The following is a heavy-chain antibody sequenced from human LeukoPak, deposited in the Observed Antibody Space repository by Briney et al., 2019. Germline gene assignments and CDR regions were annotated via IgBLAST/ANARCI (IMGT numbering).Heavy chain of an antibody. J-gene: IGHJ4*02. CDR2: IKSKTDGGTS. Sequence: GGSLRLSCAASGFTFTNAWMSWVRQAPGKGLEWVGHIKSKTDGGTSDYAAPVKGRFTISRGDSKDTLYLQMNSLNTEDIAVYFCATEYYGAYSYWGQGTLVTVSS. D-gene: IGHD4-17*01. CDR3: ATEYYGAYSY. V-gene: IGHV3-15*01. CDR1: GFTFTNAW.